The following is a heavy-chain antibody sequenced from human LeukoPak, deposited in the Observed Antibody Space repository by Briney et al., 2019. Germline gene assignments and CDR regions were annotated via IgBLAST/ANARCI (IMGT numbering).Heavy chain of an antibody. D-gene: IGHD3-22*01. CDR3: ARDRINMMVMGHDSGLDC. V-gene: IGHV3-30*03. CDR2: VSYDRGHK. Sequence: GGSLRLSCVGSGFSLSDYGIHWVRQAPGKGLEWVAVVSYDRGHKYYADSVKGRFTISRDTSSDTVSLQMNSLRVEDTALYYCARDRINMMVMGHDSGLDCWGQGTLVTVSS. CDR1: GFSLSDYG. J-gene: IGHJ4*02.